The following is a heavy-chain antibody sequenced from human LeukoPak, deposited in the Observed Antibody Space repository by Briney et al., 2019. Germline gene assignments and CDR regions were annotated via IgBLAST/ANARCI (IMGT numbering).Heavy chain of an antibody. Sequence: PGGSLRLSCAASGFTFSSYAMSWVRQAPGKGLEWVSAILGSGGSIYYADSVKGRFTISRDNSKNTLHLQMDSLRAEDTAVYYCAKDSISSGWYYFDYWGQGTLVTVSS. J-gene: IGHJ4*02. D-gene: IGHD6-19*01. CDR2: ILGSGGSI. V-gene: IGHV3-23*01. CDR3: AKDSISSGWYYFDY. CDR1: GFTFSSYA.